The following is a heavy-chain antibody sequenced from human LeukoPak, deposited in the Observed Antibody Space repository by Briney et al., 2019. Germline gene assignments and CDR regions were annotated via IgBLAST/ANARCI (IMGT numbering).Heavy chain of an antibody. CDR3: AKKGSNFWFDP. D-gene: IGHD5-24*01. V-gene: IGHV3-23*01. J-gene: IGHJ5*02. Sequence: GGSLRLSCAASGFTFSSYAMSWVRQAPGRGLEWVSAISGSGDSTYYADSVKGRFTISRDNSKNTLYLQVNSLRAEDTAVYYCAKKGSNFWFDPWGQGTLVTVSS. CDR2: ISGSGDST. CDR1: GFTFSSYA.